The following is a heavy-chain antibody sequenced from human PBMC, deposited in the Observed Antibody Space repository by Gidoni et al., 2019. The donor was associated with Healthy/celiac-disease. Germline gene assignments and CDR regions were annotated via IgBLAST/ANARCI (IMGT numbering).Heavy chain of an antibody. CDR1: GGSISSGSYY. CDR2: IYTSGST. V-gene: IGHV4-61*02. J-gene: IGHJ6*02. CDR3: ARDRGGGAYYYGMDV. D-gene: IGHD3-10*01. Sequence: QVQLQESGPGLVKPSQTLSLTCTVSGGSISSGSYYWRWIRQPAGKGLEWIGRIYTSGSTNYNPSLKSRVTISVDTSKNQFSLKLSSVTAADTAVYYCARDRGGGAYYYGMDVWGQGTTVTVSS.